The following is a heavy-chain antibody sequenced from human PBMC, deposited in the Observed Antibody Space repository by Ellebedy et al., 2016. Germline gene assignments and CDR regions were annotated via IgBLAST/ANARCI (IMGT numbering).Heavy chain of an antibody. CDR3: ARDVVVVGTSWMDV. D-gene: IGHD2-15*01. V-gene: IGHV3-23*01. CDR2: ISGTGDET. Sequence: GESLKISXAASGFSFDTYGMNWIRQAPGKGPEWVSGISGTGDETYYGDFVKGRFTISRENAKNTLYLQMNSLRAEDTAVYYCARDVVVVGTSWMDVWGQGTTASVSS. CDR1: GFSFDTYG. J-gene: IGHJ6*02.